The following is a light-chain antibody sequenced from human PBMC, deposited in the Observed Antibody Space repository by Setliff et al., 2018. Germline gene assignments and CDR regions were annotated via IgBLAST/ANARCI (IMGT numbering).Light chain of an antibody. CDR2: DVN. CDR1: NSDVGGYNY. Sequence: QSVLTQPAAVSGSPGQSITISCAGTNSDVGGYNYVSWFQQHPGKVPKLIIFDVNNRPSGISDRFSGSKSGTTASLTISGLQSADEADYFCGSYTNTFGYVFGSGTKVTVL. J-gene: IGLJ1*01. V-gene: IGLV2-14*03. CDR3: GSYTNTFGYV.